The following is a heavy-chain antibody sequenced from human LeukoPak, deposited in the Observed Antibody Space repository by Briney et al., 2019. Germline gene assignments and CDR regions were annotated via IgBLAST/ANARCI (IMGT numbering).Heavy chain of an antibody. J-gene: IGHJ4*02. Sequence: ASLKVSCKASGYNFTGYYMHWVRQAPGQGLEWMGWINSNSGGTTYAQKFQGRDTMTRDTSISTAYMELSRLRSDDTAVYYCARMTTVTTGDYWGQGTLVTVSS. D-gene: IGHD4-17*01. V-gene: IGHV1-2*02. CDR3: ARMTTVTTGDY. CDR2: INSNSGGT. CDR1: GYNFTGYY.